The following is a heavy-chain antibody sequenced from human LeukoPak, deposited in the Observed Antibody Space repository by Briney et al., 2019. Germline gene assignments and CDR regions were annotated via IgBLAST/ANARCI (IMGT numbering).Heavy chain of an antibody. J-gene: IGHJ6*02. CDR1: GFTFSSYA. V-gene: IGHV3-23*01. CDR2: ISGSGGST. Sequence: GGSLRLSCAASGFTFSSYAMSWVRQAPGKGLEWVSAISGSGGSTYYADSVKGRFTISRDNSKNTLYLQMNSLRAEDTAVYYCAKDDYDFWSGYVESLKMECGMDVWGQGTTVTVSS. CDR3: AKDDYDFWSGYVESLKMECGMDV. D-gene: IGHD3-3*01.